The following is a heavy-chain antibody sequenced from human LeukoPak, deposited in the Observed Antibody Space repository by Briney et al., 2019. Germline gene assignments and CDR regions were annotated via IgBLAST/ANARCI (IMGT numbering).Heavy chain of an antibody. CDR3: ARASIGRYYMDV. CDR1: GGSISSYY. J-gene: IGHJ6*03. V-gene: IGHV4-59*01. CDR2: IYYSGST. D-gene: IGHD6-6*01. Sequence: SETLSLTCTVSGGSISSYYWSWIRQPPGKGLEWIGYIYYSGSTNYNPSLKSRVTISVDTSKNQYSLKLSSVTAADTAVYYCARASIGRYYMDVWGKGTTVTVSS.